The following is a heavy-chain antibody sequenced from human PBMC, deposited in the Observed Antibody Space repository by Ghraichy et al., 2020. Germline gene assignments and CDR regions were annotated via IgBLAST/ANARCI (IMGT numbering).Heavy chain of an antibody. CDR3: ASLNPSDYGDYLDY. D-gene: IGHD4-17*01. J-gene: IGHJ4*02. V-gene: IGHV3-53*01. CDR1: GFTVSSNY. Sequence: GGSLRLSCTASGFTVSSNYMSWVRQAPGKGLEWASVIYSTGSTYYADSVKGRFTISRDNSKNTLYLQMNSLRAEDTAVYYCASLNPSDYGDYLDYWGQGTLVTVSS. CDR2: IYSTGST.